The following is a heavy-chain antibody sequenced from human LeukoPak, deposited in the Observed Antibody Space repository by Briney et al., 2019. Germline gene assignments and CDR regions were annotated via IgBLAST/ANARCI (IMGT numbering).Heavy chain of an antibody. CDR1: GFTFDNYA. CDR3: AKVRETYSSGYFFVY. Sequence: PGGSLRLSCAASGFTFDNYAMHWVRHAPGKGLEWLSILSWNSGYIGYADYVKGRITISRDKAKKSLDLQMNSLSAEDTAFSYCAKVRETYSSGYFFVYWGQGTLATVSS. J-gene: IGHJ4*02. V-gene: IGHV3-9*01. D-gene: IGHD6-19*01. CDR2: LSWNSGYI.